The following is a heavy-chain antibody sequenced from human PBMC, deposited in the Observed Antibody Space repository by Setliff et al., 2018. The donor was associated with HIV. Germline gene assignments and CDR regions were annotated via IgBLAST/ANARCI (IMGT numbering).Heavy chain of an antibody. J-gene: IGHJ4*02. D-gene: IGHD3-22*01. CDR3: GRNRGNGWYYYDS. V-gene: IGHV1-46*01. CDR2: INPSGGST. Sequence: ASVKVSCKASGYTFTSYSLHWVRQAPGQGLEWMGVINPSGGSTVYAENFQGRVTMTRDTSTSTVYMEMRGLRSDDTAVYYCGRNRGNGWYYYDSWGQGTLGTVSS. CDR1: GYTFTSYS.